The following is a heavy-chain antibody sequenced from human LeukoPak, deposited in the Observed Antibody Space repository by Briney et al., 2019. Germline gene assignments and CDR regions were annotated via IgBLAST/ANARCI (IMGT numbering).Heavy chain of an antibody. D-gene: IGHD3-22*01. J-gene: IGHJ4*02. Sequence: GGSLRLSCAASGFTLSSYSMNWVPHAPGKGLEWVSSISSSSSYIYYADSVKGRYTISRDNAKNSLYLQMNSLRAEDTAVYYGARDSGYYDSSGYPSHHFDYWGQGTLVTVSS. CDR1: GFTLSSYS. CDR2: ISSSSSYI. V-gene: IGHV3-21*01. CDR3: ARDSGYYDSSGYPSHHFDY.